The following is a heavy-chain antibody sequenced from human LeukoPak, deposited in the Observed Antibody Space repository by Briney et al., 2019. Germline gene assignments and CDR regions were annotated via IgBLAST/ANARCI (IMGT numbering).Heavy chain of an antibody. CDR2: INLGGSS. J-gene: IGHJ4*02. D-gene: IGHD6-19*01. Sequence: SETLSLTCTVSGDSISSYYCSWIRQSPGKGLEWIGEINLGGSSNHNPSLKSRVTISVDTSKNHFSLKLTSVTAADTAVYYCATRHTTGWYFDYWGRGTLVTVSS. V-gene: IGHV4-34*01. CDR3: ATRHTTGWYFDY. CDR1: GDSISSYY.